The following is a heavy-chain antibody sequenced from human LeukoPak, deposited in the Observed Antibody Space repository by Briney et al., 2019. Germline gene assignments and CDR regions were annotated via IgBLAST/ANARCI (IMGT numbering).Heavy chain of an antibody. CDR1: GFTFSSYS. J-gene: IGHJ6*02. CDR3: ARDFVRDYDMNRDYCYGMDV. D-gene: IGHD4-17*01. CDR2: ISSSSSYI. V-gene: IGHV3-21*01. Sequence: GGSLRLSCAASGFTFSSYSMNWVRQAPGKGLEWVSSISSSSSYIYYADSVKGRFTISRDNAKNSLYLQMNSLRAEDTAVYYCARDFVRDYDMNRDYCYGMDVWGQGTTVTVSS.